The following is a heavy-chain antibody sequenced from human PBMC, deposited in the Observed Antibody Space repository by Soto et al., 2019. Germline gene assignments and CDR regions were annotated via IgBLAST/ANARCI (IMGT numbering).Heavy chain of an antibody. D-gene: IGHD1-26*01. J-gene: IGHJ4*01. CDR2: INPNSGDT. Sequence: ASVKVSCKASGYTFTAYDLHWVRQAPGQGLEWMGWINPNSGDTDYAQKFQGRVTMTRDTSITTVYMEVSRLTSDDTAAFYCARSSGRFSDFDYWG. CDR1: GYTFTAYD. V-gene: IGHV1-2*02. CDR3: ARSSGRFSDFDY.